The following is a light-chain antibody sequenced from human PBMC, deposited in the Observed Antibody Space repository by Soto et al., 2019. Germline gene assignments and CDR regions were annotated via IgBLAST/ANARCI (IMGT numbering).Light chain of an antibody. CDR2: DAS. V-gene: IGKV1-5*01. CDR3: QQYNSYSPWT. Sequence: DIVTIPCRASQSMSSWFAWYQHKPVEAPKLLIYDASSLESGVPSSLSGRGSGTDFTLTLRRLQPDDFATYYCQQYNSYSPWTFGQGTKVDIK. CDR1: QSMSSW. J-gene: IGKJ1*01.